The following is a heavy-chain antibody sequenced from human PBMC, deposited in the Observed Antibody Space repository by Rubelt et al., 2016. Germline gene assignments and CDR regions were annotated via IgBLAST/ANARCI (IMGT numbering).Heavy chain of an antibody. J-gene: IGHJ6*02. CDR1: GGSFSGYY. CDR3: VAPTVDVVYGMDV. CDR2: INHSGST. Sequence: QVQLQQWGAGLLKPSETLSLTCAVYGGSFSGYYWSWIRQPPGKGLEWIGEINHSGSTNYNPSLKSRVTISVDTSKNQFSLKLSSVTASDTAVYYCVAPTVDVVYGMDVWGQGTTVTVSS. V-gene: IGHV4-34*01. D-gene: IGHD4-17*01.